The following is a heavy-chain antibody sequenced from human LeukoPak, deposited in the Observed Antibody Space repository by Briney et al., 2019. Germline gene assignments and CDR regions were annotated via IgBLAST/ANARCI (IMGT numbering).Heavy chain of an antibody. V-gene: IGHV3-23*01. CDR2: ISGSGGST. CDR1: GFTFSSYG. D-gene: IGHD1-14*01. J-gene: IGHJ3*02. Sequence: TGGSLRLSCAASGFTFSSYGMSWVRQAPGKGLEWVSVISGSGGSTYYADSVKGRFTISRDNSKNTLYLQMNSLRAEDTAVYYCAKVLGSLRTNDAFDIWGQGTVVTVSS. CDR3: AKVLGSLRTNDAFDI.